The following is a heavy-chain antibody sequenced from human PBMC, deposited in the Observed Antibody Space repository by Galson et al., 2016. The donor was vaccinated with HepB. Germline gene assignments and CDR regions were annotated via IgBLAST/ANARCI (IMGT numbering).Heavy chain of an antibody. CDR3: VRGSYTSDWYRTSAYDFGLDV. CDR1: GFSFSNYD. V-gene: IGHV3-13*01. CDR2: IYTAGDT. Sequence: SLRLSCAASGFSFSNYDMYWVRQAPGKGLEWVSSIYTAGDTYYEDSVEGRFTVFRENAKDSLYLHMNSLRAGDTAVYYCVRGSYTSDWYRTSAYDFGLDVWGKGTPVTVSS. J-gene: IGHJ6*04. D-gene: IGHD6-19*01.